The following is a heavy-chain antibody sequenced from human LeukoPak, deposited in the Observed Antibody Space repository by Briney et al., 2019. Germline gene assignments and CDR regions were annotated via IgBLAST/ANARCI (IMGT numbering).Heavy chain of an antibody. CDR1: GYSISSGYY. V-gene: IGHV4-38-2*02. CDR2: IYHSGRT. CDR3: ARETSSLRQQLVYNWFDP. D-gene: IGHD6-13*01. Sequence: KSSETLSLTCTVSGYSISSGYYWGWIRQPPGKGLEWIGIIYHSGRTYCNPSLKSRVTISVDTSKNQFSLKLSSVTAADTAVYYCARETSSLRQQLVYNWFDPWGQGTLVTVSS. J-gene: IGHJ5*02.